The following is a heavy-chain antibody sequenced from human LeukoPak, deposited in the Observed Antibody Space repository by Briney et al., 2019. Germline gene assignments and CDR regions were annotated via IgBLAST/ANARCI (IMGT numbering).Heavy chain of an antibody. CDR3: ARKAYCGGDCYSFDY. CDR1: GASFSAYY. J-gene: IGHJ4*02. Sequence: SETLSLTCTVYGASFSAYYWSWIRQPPGKGLEWIGEINHSGSTNYNTSLKSRVTISLDTSKNQFSLKLSSVTAADTAVYYCARKAYCGGDCYSFDYWGQGTLVTVSS. V-gene: IGHV4-34*01. D-gene: IGHD2-21*02. CDR2: INHSGST.